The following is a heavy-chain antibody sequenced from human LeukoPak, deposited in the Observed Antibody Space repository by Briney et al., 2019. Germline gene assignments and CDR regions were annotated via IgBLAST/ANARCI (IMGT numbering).Heavy chain of an antibody. CDR3: ARVWWSSSSRVAYYFDY. CDR2: IGSGRSAI. D-gene: IGHD6-6*01. V-gene: IGHV3-48*02. CDR1: GFTFNSYA. J-gene: IGHJ4*02. Sequence: GGSLRLSCAASGFTFNSYAMNGVRRSPGRGREGGSYIGSGRSAIYYADSVKGRFTISRDNAKNSLYLQMNSLRDEDTAVYYCARVWWSSSSRVAYYFDYWGQGTLVTVSS.